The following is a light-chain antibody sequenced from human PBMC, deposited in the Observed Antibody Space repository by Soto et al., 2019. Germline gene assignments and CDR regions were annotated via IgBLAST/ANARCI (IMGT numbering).Light chain of an antibody. J-gene: IGKJ4*01. V-gene: IGKV1-33*01. CDR3: QQYDNLPLT. CDR2: DAS. Sequence: DIQMTQSPSSLSASVGDRVTITCQASQDIKNYLNWYQQKSGKAPKLLIYDASDLETGVPSRFSGSGSGTAFTFTINSLQPEDIATYYCQQYDNLPLTFGGGTKVEIK. CDR1: QDIKNY.